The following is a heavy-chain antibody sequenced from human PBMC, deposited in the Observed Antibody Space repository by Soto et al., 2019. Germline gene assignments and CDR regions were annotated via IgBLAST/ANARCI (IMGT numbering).Heavy chain of an antibody. CDR2: IYYSGST. V-gene: IGHV4-39*01. CDR1: GGSISSSSYY. D-gene: IGHD7-27*01. J-gene: IGHJ6*02. Sequence: PSETVSLTCTVSGGSISSSSYYWGWIRQPPGKGLEWSGSIYYSGSTYYNPSLKSRVTISVDTSKNQFSLKLSSVTAADTAVYYCVSETGDGPYYYYYGMDVWGQGTTVTVSS. CDR3: VSETGDGPYYYYYGMDV.